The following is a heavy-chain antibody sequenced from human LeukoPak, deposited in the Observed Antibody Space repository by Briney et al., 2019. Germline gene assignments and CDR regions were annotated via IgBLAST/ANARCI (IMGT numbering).Heavy chain of an antibody. D-gene: IGHD3-16*02. CDR3: ARSPGRLGELSFGTPRRY. J-gene: IGHJ4*02. V-gene: IGHV3-7*01. Sequence: GGSLRLSCAASGFTFSSCWMSWVRQAPGKGLEGVANIKQDGSEKYYVDSVKGRFTISRDNAKNSLYLQMNSLRAEDTAVYYCARSPGRLGELSFGTPRRYWGQGTLVTVSS. CDR1: GFTFSSCW. CDR2: IKQDGSEK.